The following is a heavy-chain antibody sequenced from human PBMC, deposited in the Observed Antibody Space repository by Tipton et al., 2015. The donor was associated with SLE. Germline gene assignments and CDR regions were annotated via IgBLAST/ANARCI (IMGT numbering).Heavy chain of an antibody. J-gene: IGHJ4*02. CDR1: GGSVSSGSYY. CDR2: IYYSGST. Sequence: LRLSCTVSGGSVSSGSYYWSWFRQPPGKGLEWIGYIYYSGSTNYNPSLKSRVTISVDTSKNQFSLKLSSVTAADTAVYYCARDNRYDFWSGSYFDYWGQGTLVTVSS. V-gene: IGHV4-61*01. CDR3: ARDNRYDFWSGSYFDY. D-gene: IGHD3-3*01.